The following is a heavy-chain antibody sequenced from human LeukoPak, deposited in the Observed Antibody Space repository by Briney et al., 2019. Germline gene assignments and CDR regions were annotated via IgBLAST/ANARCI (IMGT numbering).Heavy chain of an antibody. D-gene: IGHD6-19*01. V-gene: IGHV3-7*01. Sequence: GGSLRLSCAASGFTFSSYWMSWVRQAPGKGLEWVANIKQDGSEKYYVDSVKGRFTISRDNAKNSLYLQVNSLRAEDTAVYYCARAGYSSGGGFDYWGQGTLVTVSS. CDR3: ARAGYSSGGGFDY. CDR2: IKQDGSEK. J-gene: IGHJ4*02. CDR1: GFTFSSYW.